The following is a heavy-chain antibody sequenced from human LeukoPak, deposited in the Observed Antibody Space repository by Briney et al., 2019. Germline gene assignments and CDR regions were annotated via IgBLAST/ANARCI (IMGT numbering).Heavy chain of an antibody. D-gene: IGHD3-9*01. Sequence: ASVKVSCKASGYTFTGYYMHWVRQAPGQGLEWMGWMYPNSGGTNYAQKFQGRVTMTRDTSISTAYMELSRLRSDDTAVYLCARDRADYDILTGYIYYGMDVWGQGTTVTVSS. CDR3: ARDRADYDILTGYIYYGMDV. CDR2: MYPNSGGT. J-gene: IGHJ6*02. V-gene: IGHV1-2*02. CDR1: GYTFTGYY.